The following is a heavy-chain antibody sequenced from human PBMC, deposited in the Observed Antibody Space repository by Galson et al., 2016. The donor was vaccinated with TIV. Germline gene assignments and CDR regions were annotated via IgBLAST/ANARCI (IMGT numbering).Heavy chain of an antibody. J-gene: IGHJ4*02. CDR1: GFTFSSFA. D-gene: IGHD3-22*01. V-gene: IGHV3-23*01. CDR2: ISAGGGRT. CDR3: AKMDSSGFDYVRRFDF. Sequence: SLRLSCAASGFTFSSFAMSWVRQAPGKGLEWVSRISAGGGRTNYADSVKGRFTISRDNPKNTLYLQMSSLRAYDTAVYFCAKMDSSGFDYVRRFDFWGQGTRATVSS.